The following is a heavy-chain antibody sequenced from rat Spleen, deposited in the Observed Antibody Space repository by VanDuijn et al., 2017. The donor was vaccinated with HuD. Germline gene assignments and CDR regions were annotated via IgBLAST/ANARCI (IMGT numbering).Heavy chain of an antibody. V-gene: IGHV5-7*01. Sequence: EVQLVESGGDLVQPGRSLKLSCAASGFTFTDYNMAWVRQAPKKGLEWVATITYDGSGTYYRDSGKGRFTISRDNAKSTLFLQMDSLRSEDTATYYCARPNYGYPFAYWGQGTLVTVSS. J-gene: IGHJ3*01. D-gene: IGHD1-11*01. CDR1: GFTFTDYN. CDR2: ITYDGSGT. CDR3: ARPNYGYPFAY.